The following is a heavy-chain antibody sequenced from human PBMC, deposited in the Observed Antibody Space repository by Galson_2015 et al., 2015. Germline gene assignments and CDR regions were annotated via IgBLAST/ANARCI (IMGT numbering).Heavy chain of an antibody. Sequence: SLRLSCAASGFTSSNYWMAWVRQAPGKGLEWVATVKQDGSEKHYVDSVKGRFVISSDNAKNSVYLQLNNLRAEDTAVYYCTRGAPQYWYFDLWGRGTLVTVSS. CDR3: TRGAPQYWYFDL. V-gene: IGHV3-7*03. CDR1: GFTSSNYW. CDR2: VKQDGSEK. J-gene: IGHJ2*01.